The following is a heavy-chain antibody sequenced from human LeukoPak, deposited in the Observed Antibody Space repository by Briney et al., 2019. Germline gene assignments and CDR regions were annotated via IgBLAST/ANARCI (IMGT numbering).Heavy chain of an antibody. CDR2: IRHDGSIK. J-gene: IGHJ4*02. D-gene: IGHD3-16*01. Sequence: GGSLRVSCAASGFVFSTYGMYWVRQAPGKWLEWVAFIRHDGSIKNYADSVKGRSTISRDNSKNTLYLQMNSLRAEDTAVYYCAKDSLADIDYWGQGTLVTVSS. CDR3: AKDSLADIDY. V-gene: IGHV3-30*02. CDR1: GFVFSTYG.